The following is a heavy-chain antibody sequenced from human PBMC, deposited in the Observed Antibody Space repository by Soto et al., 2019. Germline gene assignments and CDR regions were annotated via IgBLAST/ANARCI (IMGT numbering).Heavy chain of an antibody. V-gene: IGHV3-21*01. CDR2: ITTSSAYI. D-gene: IGHD2-21*01. CDR3: VRSGTARLLRHSWFDT. J-gene: IGHJ5*02. Sequence: EVQLVESGGGLVKPGGSLRLSCAASGFTFNTYDMNWVRQAPGKGLEWVSSITTSSAYIYYADSLKGRITISRDNAKNSRFLQINRLRAEDTAVYYCVRSGTARLLRHSWFDTWGQGTLVTVSS. CDR1: GFTFNTYD.